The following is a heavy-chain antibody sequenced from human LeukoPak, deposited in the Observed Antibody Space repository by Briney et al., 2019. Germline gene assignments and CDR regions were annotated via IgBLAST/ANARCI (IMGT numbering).Heavy chain of an antibody. J-gene: IGHJ4*02. Sequence: PGGSLRLSCTASGFTFGDYAMSWFRQAPGKGLEWVGFIRSKAYGGTTEYAASVKGRFTISRDDSKSIAYLQMNSLKTEDTAVYYCTRNPYCGGDCYSDYWGQGTLVTVSS. CDR2: IRSKAYGGTT. CDR3: TRNPYCGGDCYSDY. V-gene: IGHV3-49*03. D-gene: IGHD2-21*02. CDR1: GFTFGDYA.